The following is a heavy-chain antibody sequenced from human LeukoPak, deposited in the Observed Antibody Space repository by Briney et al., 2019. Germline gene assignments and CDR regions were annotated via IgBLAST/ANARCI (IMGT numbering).Heavy chain of an antibody. D-gene: IGHD6-13*01. CDR2: IIPIFGTA. Sequence: ASVKVSCKASGGTFSSYSISWVRQAPGQGLEWMGGIIPIFGTANYAQKFQGRVTITADESTSTAYMELSSLSSEDTAVYYCARVAAAGYFDYWGQGTLVTVSS. CDR1: GGTFSSYS. V-gene: IGHV1-69*13. J-gene: IGHJ4*02. CDR3: ARVAAAGYFDY.